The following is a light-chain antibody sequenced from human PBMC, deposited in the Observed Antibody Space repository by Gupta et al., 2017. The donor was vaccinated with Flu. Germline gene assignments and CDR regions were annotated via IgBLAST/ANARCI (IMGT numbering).Light chain of an antibody. CDR2: QVS. Sequence: ISCRSSQSLVYSDGNTYLHWFQQRPGQSPRRLIYQVSHRESGVPDRFSGSGSGTDFILKVSRVEAEDVGVYYCMQGSRWPWAFGQGTKVEIK. J-gene: IGKJ1*01. CDR3: MQGSRWPWA. CDR1: QSLVYSDGNTY. V-gene: IGKV2-30*01.